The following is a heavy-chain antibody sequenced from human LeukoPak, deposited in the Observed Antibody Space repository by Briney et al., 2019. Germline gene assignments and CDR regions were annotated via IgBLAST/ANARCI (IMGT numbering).Heavy chain of an antibody. Sequence: SVKVSCKASGGTFSSYAISWVRQAPGQGLEWMGRIIPILGIANYAQKFQGRVTITADKSTSTAYMELSSLRSEDTAVYYCAGPRYDILTGYYSQFDYWGQGTLVTVSS. J-gene: IGHJ4*02. CDR3: AGPRYDILTGYYSQFDY. CDR2: IIPILGIA. CDR1: GGTFSSYA. V-gene: IGHV1-69*04. D-gene: IGHD3-9*01.